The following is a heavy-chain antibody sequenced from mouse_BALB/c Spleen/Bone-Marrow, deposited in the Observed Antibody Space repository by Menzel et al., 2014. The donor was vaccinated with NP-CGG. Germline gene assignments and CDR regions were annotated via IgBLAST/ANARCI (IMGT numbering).Heavy chain of an antibody. J-gene: IGHJ2*01. CDR1: GFSLTSYG. V-gene: IGHV2-9*02. Sequence: VQGVESGPGLVAPSQSLSIPCTVPGFSLTSYGVHWVRQPPGKGLEWLGVIWAGGSTNYNSALMSRLSISKDNSKSQVFLKMNSLQTDDTAMYYCARVIRYESYFDYWGQGTTLTVSS. CDR2: IWAGGST. CDR3: ARVIRYESYFDY. D-gene: IGHD2-14*01.